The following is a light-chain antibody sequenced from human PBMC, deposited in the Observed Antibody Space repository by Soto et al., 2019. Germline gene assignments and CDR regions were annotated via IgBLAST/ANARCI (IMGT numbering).Light chain of an antibody. CDR3: QQYGSSPRT. J-gene: IGKJ1*01. Sequence: ESVLTQSPGTLSLSPWERATLSCRASQSVSSNFLAWYQQKPGQAPRLLISGASNRATGIPDRFSGSGSGTDFTLTISRLEPEDFAVYYCQQYGSSPRTFGQGTKVDIK. V-gene: IGKV3-20*01. CDR1: QSVSSNF. CDR2: GAS.